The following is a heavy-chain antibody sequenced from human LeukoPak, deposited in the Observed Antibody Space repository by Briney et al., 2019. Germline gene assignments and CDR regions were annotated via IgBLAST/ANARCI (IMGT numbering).Heavy chain of an antibody. V-gene: IGHV4-59*12. CDR3: ARDKGQYGSGTRGFTWFDP. J-gene: IGHJ5*02. CDR2: IYYSGST. Sequence: SETLSLTFTVPGGSITNYYWSWIRQPPGRGLEWIGYIYYSGSTEYNPSLKSRVTISVDTSKNQFSLKLSSVTAADTAVYYCARDKGQYGSGTRGFTWFDPWGQGTLVTVSS. CDR1: GGSITNYY. D-gene: IGHD3-10*01.